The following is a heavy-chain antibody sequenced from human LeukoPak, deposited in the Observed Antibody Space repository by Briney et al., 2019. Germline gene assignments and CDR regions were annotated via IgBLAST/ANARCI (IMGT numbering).Heavy chain of an antibody. CDR3: GRVGDGYNDNY. D-gene: IGHD5-12*01. CDR2: VSSGGST. V-gene: IGHV3-66*01. J-gene: IGHJ4*02. CDR1: GFTVSSDY. Sequence: GGSLRLSCAASGFTVSSDYMGWVRQAPEKGLEWVSLVSSGGSTYYADSLKGRFTISRDNSKNTLYLQMNSLRAEDTAVYYCGRVGDGYNDNYWGQGTLVTVSS.